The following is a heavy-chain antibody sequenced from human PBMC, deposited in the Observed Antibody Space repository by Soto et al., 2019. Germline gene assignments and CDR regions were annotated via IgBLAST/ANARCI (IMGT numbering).Heavy chain of an antibody. CDR3: LNTEGCRRIRWAVSGFQVSLASDL. CDR2: IIGSGGCT. J-gene: IGHJ2*01. D-gene: IGHD1-26*01. Sequence: APGKGLECVSPIIGSGGCTYYADSVKGRFTISRDTAKNTLYMQMNSLRAEDTAIYYFLNTEGCRRIRWAVSGFQVSLASDL. V-gene: IGHV3-23*01.